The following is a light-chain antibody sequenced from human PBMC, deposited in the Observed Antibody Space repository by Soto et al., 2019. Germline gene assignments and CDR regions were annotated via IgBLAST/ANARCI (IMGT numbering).Light chain of an antibody. Sequence: EIVLTQSPATLSLSPGEGATLSCRASQSVSSYLAWYQQKPGQAPRLLIYDASNRATGIPARFSGSGSGTDFTLTISSLEPEDFAVYYCQHRKTFGQGTKVDIK. CDR1: QSVSSY. J-gene: IGKJ1*01. CDR3: QHRKT. V-gene: IGKV3-11*01. CDR2: DAS.